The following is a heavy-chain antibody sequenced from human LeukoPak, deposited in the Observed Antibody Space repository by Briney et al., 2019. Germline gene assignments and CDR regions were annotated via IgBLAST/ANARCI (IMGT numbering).Heavy chain of an antibody. V-gene: IGHV4-38-2*02. D-gene: IGHD1-26*01. CDR1: GYSISSGYY. CDR2: IYHSGST. J-gene: IGHJ3*02. Sequence: SETLSLTCTVSGYSISSGYYWGWIRQPPGKGLEWIGSIYHSGSTYYNPSLKSRLNISVDTSRNQFSLKLSSVTAADTAVYYCARDRVGATNAFDIWGQGTMVTVSS. CDR3: ARDRVGATNAFDI.